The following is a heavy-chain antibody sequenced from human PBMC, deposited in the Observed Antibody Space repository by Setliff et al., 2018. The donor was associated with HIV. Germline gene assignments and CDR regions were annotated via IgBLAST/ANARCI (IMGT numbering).Heavy chain of an antibody. Sequence: ASVKVSCKASGYTFTSYDINWVRQATGQGLEWMGWMNPNSGNTGYAQKFQGRVTITADESTYTAYMELSSLRSEDTAVYYCASSIPTEQGPWFDPWGQGTLVTVSS. CDR3: ASSIPTEQGPWFDP. V-gene: IGHV1-8*03. J-gene: IGHJ5*02. CDR2: MNPNSGNT. D-gene: IGHD4-17*01. CDR1: GYTFTSYD.